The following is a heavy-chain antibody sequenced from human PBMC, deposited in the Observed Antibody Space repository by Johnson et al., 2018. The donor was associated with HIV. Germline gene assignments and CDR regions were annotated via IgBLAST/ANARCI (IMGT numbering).Heavy chain of an antibody. Sequence: VQLVESGGGLVQPGGSLRLSCAASGFTVSSNYMSWVRQAPGKGLEWVSAITGDGAHTYHAGAVTGRLTISRDNSKDTLFLQMNSLRAEDTALYYCAKETHYITPNDWDAFDIWGQGTMVTVSS. CDR1: GFTVSSNY. V-gene: IGHV3-23*04. D-gene: IGHD3-9*01. CDR3: AKETHYITPNDWDAFDI. CDR2: ITGDGAHT. J-gene: IGHJ3*02.